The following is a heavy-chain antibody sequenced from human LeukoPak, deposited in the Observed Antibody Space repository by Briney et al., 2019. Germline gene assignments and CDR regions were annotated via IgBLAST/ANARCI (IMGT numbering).Heavy chain of an antibody. CDR3: AIPGIAAAGTIRADY. D-gene: IGHD6-13*01. CDR1: GGSISSGSYY. V-gene: IGHV4-61*02. CDR2: IYTSGSI. J-gene: IGHJ4*02. Sequence: SETLSLTCTVSGGSISSGSYYWSWIRQPAGKGLEWIGRIYTSGSINYNPSLKSRVTISVDTSKNQFSLKLSSVTAADTAVYYCAIPGIAAAGTIRADYWGQGTLVTVSS.